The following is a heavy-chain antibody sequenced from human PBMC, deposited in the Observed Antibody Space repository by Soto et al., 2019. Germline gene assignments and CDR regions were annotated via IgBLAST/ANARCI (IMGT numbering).Heavy chain of an antibody. V-gene: IGHV1-18*01. Sequence: QVQLVQSGAEVKKPGASVKVSCKASGYTFTSYGISWVRQAPGQGLEWMGWISAHNGNKKYAQKLQGRVTMTTDTSATSAYIELRRPRYDDTAVYSCARDPNFLDYWGQGTLVTVSS. D-gene: IGHD1-7*01. CDR3: ARDPNFLDY. CDR1: GYTFTSYG. CDR2: ISAHNGNK. J-gene: IGHJ4*02.